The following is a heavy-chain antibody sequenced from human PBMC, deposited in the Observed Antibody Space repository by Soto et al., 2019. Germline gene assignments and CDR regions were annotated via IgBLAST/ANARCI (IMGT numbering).Heavy chain of an antibody. J-gene: IGHJ6*02. V-gene: IGHV3-30*18. Sequence: QVQLVESGGGVVQPGRSLRLSCAASGFTFSSYGMHWVRQAPGKGLEWVAIISYDGSNTYYADSVKGRFTISRDNSKNTLYLQMNSLRAEDTAVYYCAQPYGSGYYYSSRPNKYYGMDVWGQGTTVTVSS. CDR3: AQPYGSGYYYSSRPNKYYGMDV. CDR2: ISYDGSNT. D-gene: IGHD3-10*01. CDR1: GFTFSSYG.